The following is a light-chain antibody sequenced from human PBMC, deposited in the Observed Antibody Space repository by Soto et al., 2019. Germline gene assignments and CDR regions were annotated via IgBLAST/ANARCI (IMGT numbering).Light chain of an antibody. J-gene: IGKJ5*01. CDR3: QQYRTYT. Sequence: DIHLTQSPSSLSASVGDRVTITCRASQAITNNLAWYQQKPGNPPRLLIYEESTLHSGVPSRFSGRKVGTQFILTIDSLQPEDFATYYCQQYRTYTFGQGTRLEIK. CDR1: QAITNN. CDR2: EES. V-gene: IGKV1-9*01.